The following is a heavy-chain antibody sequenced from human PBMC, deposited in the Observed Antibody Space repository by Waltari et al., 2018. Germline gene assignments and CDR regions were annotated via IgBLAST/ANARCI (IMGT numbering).Heavy chain of an antibody. J-gene: IGHJ4*02. Sequence: VQLIQSGAEVKKPGASVRLSCKVSGYSLTELSIHWVRQPPGKGLEWMGGFDDEHRATTDAQRFQGRVTMTEDTSTDTAYMELRSLTSDDTAVFYCATDWGYCSDDSCYVGERGDYWGQGTLVTVSS. D-gene: IGHD2-15*01. CDR3: ATDWGYCSDDSCYVGERGDY. CDR1: GYSLTELS. V-gene: IGHV1-24*01. CDR2: FDDEHRAT.